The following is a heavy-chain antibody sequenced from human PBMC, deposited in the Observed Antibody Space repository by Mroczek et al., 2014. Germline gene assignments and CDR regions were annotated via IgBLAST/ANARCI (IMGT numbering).Heavy chain of an antibody. CDR3: ARIFRKVVKNWYFDL. CDR1: GGSFSGYY. CDR2: INHSGST. Sequence: QVQLQQWGAGLLKPSETLSLTCAVYGGSFSGYYWSWIRQPPGKGLEWIGEINHSGSTNYNPSLKSRVTISVDTSKNQFSLKLSSVTAADTAVYYCARIFRKVVKNWYFDLWGRGTLVTVSS. J-gene: IGHJ2*01. D-gene: IGHD3-22*01. V-gene: IGHV4-34*01.